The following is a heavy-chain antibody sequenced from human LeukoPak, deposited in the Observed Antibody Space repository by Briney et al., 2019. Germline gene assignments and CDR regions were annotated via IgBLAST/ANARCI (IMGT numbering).Heavy chain of an antibody. V-gene: IGHV4-30-4*01. CDR3: ARYYCSSISCSHLDY. J-gene: IGHJ4*02. CDR2: IYYSGTT. CDR1: GGSISSGDYY. D-gene: IGHD2-2*01. Sequence: SQTLSLTCTVSGGSISSGDYYWSWIRQPPGKGLEWIGYIYYSGTTNYNPSLRSRVTISVDTSKNQFSLKLSSVTAADTAVYYCARYYCSSISCSHLDYWGQGTLVTVSS.